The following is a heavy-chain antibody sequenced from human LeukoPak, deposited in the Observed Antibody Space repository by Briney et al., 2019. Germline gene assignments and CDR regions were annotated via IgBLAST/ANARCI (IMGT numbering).Heavy chain of an antibody. D-gene: IGHD7-27*01. CDR2: IYSSGST. J-gene: IGHJ4*02. V-gene: IGHV4-59*08. CDR1: GGSLSNYL. CDR3: ARRPTGDPKFDY. Sequence: SETMSLTCTVSGGSLSNYLWTWIRQPPGKGLEWIGYIYSSGSTYYNPSLKSRVTISVDTSKNRFSLKLSTVTAADTAVYYCARRPTGDPKFDYWGQGTLVTVSS.